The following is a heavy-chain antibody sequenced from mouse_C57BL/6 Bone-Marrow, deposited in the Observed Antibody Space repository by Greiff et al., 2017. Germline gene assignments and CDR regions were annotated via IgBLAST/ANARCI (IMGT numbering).Heavy chain of an antibody. CDR2: IYPRDGST. CDR3: ARDYGSSYWYIDV. CDR1: GYTFTSYD. V-gene: IGHV1-85*01. Sequence: VMLVESGPELVKPGASVKLSCKASGYTFTSYDINWVKQRPGQGLEWIGWIYPRDGSTKYNEQFKGKATLTVDTSFSTAYMELHSLTSEDSAVYCCARDYGSSYWYIDVWGTGTTVTVSS. D-gene: IGHD1-1*01. J-gene: IGHJ1*03.